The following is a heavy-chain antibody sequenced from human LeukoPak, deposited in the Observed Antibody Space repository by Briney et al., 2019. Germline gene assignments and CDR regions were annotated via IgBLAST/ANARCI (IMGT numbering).Heavy chain of an antibody. CDR1: GGSISSSSYY. Sequence: SETLSLTCTVSGGSISSSSYYWGWIRQPPGKGLEWIGSIYYSGSTYYNPSLKSRVTLSVDTSKNQFSLKLSSVTAADTAVYYCASYKWFGESRLHFDYWGQGTLVTVSS. V-gene: IGHV4-39*01. J-gene: IGHJ4*02. D-gene: IGHD3-10*01. CDR3: ASYKWFGESRLHFDY. CDR2: IYYSGST.